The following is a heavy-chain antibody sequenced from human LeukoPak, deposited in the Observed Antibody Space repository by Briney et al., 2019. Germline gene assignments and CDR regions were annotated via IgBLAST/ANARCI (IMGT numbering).Heavy chain of an antibody. V-gene: IGHV3-23*01. CDR3: AREMGGDYGSGTFFDL. CDR1: GISFSSCA. J-gene: IGHJ4*02. CDR2: ISRSGDST. D-gene: IGHD3-10*01. Sequence: GGSLRLSCAASGISFSSCAMGWARQAPGKGLEWVSGISRSGDSTFYADSVRGRFTISRDNSKNTLFLQMNSLSAEDTAVYYCAREMGGDYGSGTFFDLWGQGNMVTVSS.